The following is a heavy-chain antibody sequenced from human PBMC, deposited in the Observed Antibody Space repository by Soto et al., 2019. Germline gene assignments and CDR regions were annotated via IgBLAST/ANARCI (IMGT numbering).Heavy chain of an antibody. Sequence: PGGSLRLSCAASGFTFNSYWMHWVRQAPGEGPVWLSRINSDGSTTNYADSVKGRFTISRDNAYNTVYLQMNSLRAEDTAVYYCARGGDPDYWGQGTLVTVSS. D-gene: IGHD2-21*02. CDR1: GFTFNSYW. CDR2: INSDGSTT. J-gene: IGHJ4*02. CDR3: ARGGDPDY. V-gene: IGHV3-74*01.